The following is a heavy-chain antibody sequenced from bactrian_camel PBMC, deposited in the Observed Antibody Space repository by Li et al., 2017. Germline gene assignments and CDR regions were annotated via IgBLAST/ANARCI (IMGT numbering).Heavy chain of an antibody. Sequence: HVQLVESGGGSVEAGGFLRLSCVASGNTFGRQCMGWFRQAPGKEREAVATIRGSGRLTYADSVKGRFAISKDTAKNTLYLEMNSLKPEDTAMYYCAADPPLFLRCL. CDR1: GNTFGRQC. CDR3: AADPPLFLRCL. D-gene: IGHD5*01. CDR2: IRGSGRL. V-gene: IGHV3S55*01. J-gene: IGHJ5*01.